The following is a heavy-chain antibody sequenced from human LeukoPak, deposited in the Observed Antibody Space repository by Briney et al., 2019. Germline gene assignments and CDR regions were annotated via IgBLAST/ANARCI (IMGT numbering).Heavy chain of an antibody. CDR1: GGSISSGSYY. CDR3: ARPSAWSGCSPFDY. J-gene: IGHJ4*02. CDR2: IYTSGST. V-gene: IGHV4-61*02. Sequence: SQTLSLTCTVSGGSISSGSYYWSWIRQPAGKGLEWIGRIYTSGSTNYNPSLKSRVTISVDTSKNQFSLKLSSVTAADTAVYYCARPSAWSGCSPFDYWGQGTLVTVPS. D-gene: IGHD3-3*01.